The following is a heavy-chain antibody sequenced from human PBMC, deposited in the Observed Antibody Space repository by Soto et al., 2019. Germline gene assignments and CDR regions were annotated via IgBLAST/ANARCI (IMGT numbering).Heavy chain of an antibody. CDR3: ARGVAVADVYYFDY. V-gene: IGHV1-18*04. J-gene: IGHJ4*02. D-gene: IGHD6-19*01. Sequence: QVQLVQSGAEMKKPGASVKVSCKASGYTFTAYGITWVRQAPGQGLERMGWISTHNGNTNYAQKFQGRVTMTTDTSTSTAYMELRALISDDTAVYYCARGVAVADVYYFDYWGQGTLVTVSS. CDR2: ISTHNGNT. CDR1: GYTFTAYG.